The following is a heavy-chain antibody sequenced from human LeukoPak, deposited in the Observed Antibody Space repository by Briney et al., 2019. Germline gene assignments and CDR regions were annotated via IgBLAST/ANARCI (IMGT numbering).Heavy chain of an antibody. V-gene: IGHV3-23*01. CDR3: AKRSGGDCHDY. J-gene: IGHJ4*02. CDR1: GFTFSTYT. D-gene: IGHD2-21*02. CDR2: ISGSGGST. Sequence: GGSLRLSCAASGFTFSTYTMSWVRQAPGKGLEWVSAISGSGGSTYYADSVKGRFTISRDNSKNTLYLQLNSPRAEDTAVYYCAKRSGGDCHDYWGQGTLVTVSS.